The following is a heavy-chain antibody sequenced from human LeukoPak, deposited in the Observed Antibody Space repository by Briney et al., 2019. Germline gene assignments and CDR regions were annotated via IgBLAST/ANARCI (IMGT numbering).Heavy chain of an antibody. Sequence: GRSLRLSCAASGFTFSAYAMTWVRQAPGKGLEWVSIISRTDDITYYADSVRGRFTISRDNSKNILYLQMNSLRAEDTAVYYCAKRNSGNFPFDSWGLGTLVTVSS. CDR3: AKRNSGNFPFDS. D-gene: IGHD1-7*01. V-gene: IGHV3-23*01. CDR2: ISRTDDIT. CDR1: GFTFSAYA. J-gene: IGHJ4*02.